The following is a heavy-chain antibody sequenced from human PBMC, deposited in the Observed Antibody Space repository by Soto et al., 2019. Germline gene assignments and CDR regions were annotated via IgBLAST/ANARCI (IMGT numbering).Heavy chain of an antibody. Sequence: QVQLQESGPRLVKPSQTLSLTCSVSGGSINNDGSFWAWIRQSPGKGLEWIGYIYYSGTTYYNPSLRSRLSISVDTSKNQFSLKLTSVTAADTALYYCARETMIYCPGGSFNWFDPWGQGILVSVSS. J-gene: IGHJ5*02. CDR2: IYYSGTT. D-gene: IGHD2-8*02. V-gene: IGHV4-31*03. CDR1: GGSINNDGSF. CDR3: ARETMIYCPGGSFNWFDP.